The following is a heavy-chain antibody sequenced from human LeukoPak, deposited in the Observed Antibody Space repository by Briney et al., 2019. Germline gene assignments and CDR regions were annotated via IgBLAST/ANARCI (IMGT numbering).Heavy chain of an antibody. CDR2: ISSSGSTI. Sequence: PGGSLRLSSAASGFTFSDYYMSWIRQAPGKGLEGVSYISSSGSTIYYADSVKGRFTISRDNAKNSLYLQMNSLRAEDTAVYYCARATKEVIVVVPAATPDYWGQGTLVTVSS. CDR3: ARATKEVIVVVPAATPDY. V-gene: IGHV3-11*01. D-gene: IGHD2-2*02. J-gene: IGHJ4*02. CDR1: GFTFSDYY.